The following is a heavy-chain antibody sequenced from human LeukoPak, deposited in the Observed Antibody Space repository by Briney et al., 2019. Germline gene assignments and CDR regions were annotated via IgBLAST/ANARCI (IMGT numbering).Heavy chain of an antibody. D-gene: IGHD3-22*01. CDR1: GFTFSSYA. V-gene: IGHV3-48*01. CDR2: ISSSSSTI. J-gene: IGHJ4*02. CDR3: ARDRWVSDYYFDY. Sequence: QPGGSLRLSCAASGFTFSSYAVSWVRQAPGKGLEWVSYISSSSSTIYYADSVKGRFTISRDNAKNSLYLQMNSLRAEDTAVYYCARDRWVSDYYFDYWGQGTLVTVSS.